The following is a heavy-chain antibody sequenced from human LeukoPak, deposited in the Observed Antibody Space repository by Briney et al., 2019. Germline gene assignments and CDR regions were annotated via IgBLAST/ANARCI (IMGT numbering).Heavy chain of an antibody. CDR3: ARVMTYWDYDILTGYSSPLAPFDY. D-gene: IGHD3-9*01. Sequence: PSETLSLTCTVSGGSISSYYWSWIRQPPGKGLEWIGYIYYSGSTNYNPSLKSRVTISVDTSKNQFSLKLSSVTVADTAVYYCARVMTYWDYDILTGYSSPLAPFDYWGQGTLVTVSS. CDR1: GGSISSYY. J-gene: IGHJ4*02. CDR2: IYYSGST. V-gene: IGHV4-59*01.